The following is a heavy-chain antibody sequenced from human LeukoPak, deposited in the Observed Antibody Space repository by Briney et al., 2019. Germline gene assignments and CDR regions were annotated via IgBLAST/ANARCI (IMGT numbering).Heavy chain of an antibody. CDR2: IYYSGST. CDR1: GGSISSYY. Sequence: SETLSLTCTVSGGSISSYYWSWIRKPPGKGLEWIGYIYYSGSTNYNPSLKSRVTISVDTSKNQFSLKLSSVTAADTAVYYCAGVGSRYMDVWGKGTTVTVSS. J-gene: IGHJ6*03. CDR3: AGVGSRYMDV. V-gene: IGHV4-59*01. D-gene: IGHD6-25*01.